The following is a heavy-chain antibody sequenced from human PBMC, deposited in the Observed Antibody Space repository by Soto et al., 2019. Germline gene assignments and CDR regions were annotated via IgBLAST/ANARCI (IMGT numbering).Heavy chain of an antibody. V-gene: IGHV3-48*02. CDR2: IGSSGSPI. Sequence: EVHLVESGGGLVQPGGSLRLSCGASGFSFSTYNMNWVRQAPGKGLEWISYIGSSGSPIYYADSVEGRFTISRDNAKNSLYLQMNSLRDEDMAVYYCAREMISSAWPYDYWGQGSLVTVSS. D-gene: IGHD3-22*01. CDR1: GFSFSTYN. J-gene: IGHJ4*02. CDR3: AREMISSAWPYDY.